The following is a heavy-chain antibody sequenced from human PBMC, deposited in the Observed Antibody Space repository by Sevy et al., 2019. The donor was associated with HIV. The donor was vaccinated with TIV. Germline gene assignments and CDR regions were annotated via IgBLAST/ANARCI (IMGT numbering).Heavy chain of an antibody. J-gene: IGHJ4*02. V-gene: IGHV4-59*01. CDR2: IHYSGST. Sequence: SEILSLTCTVSGDSISSYYWSWMRQPPGKGLEWIGYIHYSGSTNYNPSLKSRVTISVDTSKSQFSLNLNSVTAADTAVYFCARASGQSTSSRYFDFWGQGTLVTVSS. D-gene: IGHD6-6*01. CDR3: ARASGQSTSSRYFDF. CDR1: GDSISSYY.